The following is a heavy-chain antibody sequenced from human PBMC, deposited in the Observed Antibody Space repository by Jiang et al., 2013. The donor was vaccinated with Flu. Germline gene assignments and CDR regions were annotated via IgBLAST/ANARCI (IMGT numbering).Heavy chain of an antibody. Sequence: SGAEVKKPGASVKVSCKASGYTFTSYGISWVRQAPGQGLEWMGWISAYNGNTNYAQKLQGRVTMTTDTSTSTAYMELRSLRSDDTAVYYCARDSCSSTSCYRGRYYYGMDVWGQGTTVTVSS. V-gene: IGHV1-18*01. J-gene: IGHJ6*02. D-gene: IGHD2-2*01. CDR3: ARDSCSSTSCYRGRYYYGMDV. CDR2: ISAYNGNT. CDR1: GYTFTSYG.